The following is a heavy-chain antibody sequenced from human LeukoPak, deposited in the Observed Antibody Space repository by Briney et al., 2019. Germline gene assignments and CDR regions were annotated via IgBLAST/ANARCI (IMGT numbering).Heavy chain of an antibody. J-gene: IGHJ4*02. V-gene: IGHV3-7*01. CDR1: GFPCSNYW. Sequence: GGSLRLSCAGSGFPCSNYWMAWVRQAPGKGLEWVANMKEDGGEINYVDSVKGRFTISRDNAKNSLDLQMNSLRVDDTAVYYCVRDRGYSTFDYWGQGTLVIVSS. CDR3: VRDRGYSTFDY. D-gene: IGHD4-23*01. CDR2: MKEDGGEI.